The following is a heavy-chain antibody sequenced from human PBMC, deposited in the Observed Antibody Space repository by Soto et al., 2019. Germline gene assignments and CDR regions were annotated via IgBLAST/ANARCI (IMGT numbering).Heavy chain of an antibody. CDR3: ASTEAAGGFEP. J-gene: IGHJ5*02. Sequence: VQLVQSGAEVKKPGASVKVYCKASGYTFTSYGISWVRQAPGQGLERRGGISDYNGNTNYAQKLQGIVTMTTDTPTTTANMELRSHRADDTAVYYCASTEAAGGFEPWGQGTLVTDSS. D-gene: IGHD6-13*01. V-gene: IGHV1-18*01. CDR1: GYTFTSYG. CDR2: ISDYNGNT.